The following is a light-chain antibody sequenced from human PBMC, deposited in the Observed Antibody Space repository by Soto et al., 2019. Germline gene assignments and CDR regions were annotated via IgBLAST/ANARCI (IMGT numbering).Light chain of an antibody. CDR3: SSYGGSNTVV. J-gene: IGLJ3*02. CDR1: SSDVGGSNF. V-gene: IGLV2-8*01. Sequence: QYALTQPPSASGSPGQSVTISCTGTSSDVGGSNFVSWYQQHPGKAPKLMIYEVSKRPSGVPDRFSGSKSGNTASLTVSGLQAEDEADYYCSSYGGSNTVVFGGGTKVTVL. CDR2: EVS.